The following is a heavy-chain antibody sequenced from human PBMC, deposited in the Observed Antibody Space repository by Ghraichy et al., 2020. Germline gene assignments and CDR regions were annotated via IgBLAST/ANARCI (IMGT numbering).Heavy chain of an antibody. CDR1: GFTVSSNY. CDR3: AREGGYHLGLFDY. Sequence: GESLNISCAASGFTVSSNYMSWVRQAPGKGLEWVSVIYSGGSTYYADSVKGRFTISRHNSKNTLYLQMNSLRGEDTAVYYCAREGGYHLGLFDYWGQGTLVTVSS. J-gene: IGHJ4*02. V-gene: IGHV3-53*04. D-gene: IGHD5-18*01. CDR2: IYSGGST.